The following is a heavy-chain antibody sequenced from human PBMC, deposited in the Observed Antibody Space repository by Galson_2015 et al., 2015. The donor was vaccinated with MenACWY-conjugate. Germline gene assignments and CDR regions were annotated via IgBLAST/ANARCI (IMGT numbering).Heavy chain of an antibody. CDR3: ARTAGSVPP. V-gene: IGHV3-21*01. CDR2: ISATSATI. D-gene: IGHD6-13*01. CDR1: GFTFSSFC. J-gene: IGHJ5*02. Sequence: SLRLSCAASGFTFSSFCMNWVRQAPGKGLEWVSPISATSATIYYADSVKGRFTISRDNAKNSLYLQMNSLRAEDTAVYYCARTAGSVPPWGLGTLVTVSS.